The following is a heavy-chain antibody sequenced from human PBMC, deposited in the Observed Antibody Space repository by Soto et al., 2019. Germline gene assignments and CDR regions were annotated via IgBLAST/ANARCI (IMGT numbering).Heavy chain of an antibody. CDR2: IYYSGST. CDR3: ARDRIDYSNYFNYGMDV. D-gene: IGHD4-4*01. J-gene: IGHJ6*02. CDR1: GGSVSSGSYY. Sequence: SETLSHTCTVSGGSVSSGSYYWSWIRQPPGKGLEWIGYIYYSGSTNYNPSLKSRVTISVDTSKNQFSLKLSSVTAADTAVYYCARDRIDYSNYFNYGMDVWGQGTTVTVSS. V-gene: IGHV4-61*01.